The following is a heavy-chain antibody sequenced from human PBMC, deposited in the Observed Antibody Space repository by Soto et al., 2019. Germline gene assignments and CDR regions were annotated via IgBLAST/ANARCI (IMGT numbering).Heavy chain of an antibody. D-gene: IGHD4-4*01. V-gene: IGHV1-18*04. CDR3: VXXYSSFPDI. CDR2: ITPFNGNT. Sequence: QIQLVQSGPESKKPGASVKVSCQTSGYNFISYGLSWVRQAPGQGLEWMGWITPFNGNTNYPQRFRGKITMTTDTATNTGYLEVRNLKSDDTXVYYXVXXYSSFPDIWGQGTLVTVSS. J-gene: IGHJ4*02. CDR1: GYNFISYG.